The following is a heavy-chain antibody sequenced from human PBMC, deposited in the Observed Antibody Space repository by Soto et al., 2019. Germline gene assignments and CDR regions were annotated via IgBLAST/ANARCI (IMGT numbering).Heavy chain of an antibody. CDR1: GYTVTRYS. CDR2: INPSGGRT. Sequence: SVKTSCKAPGYTVTRYSMHWVRQAPGQGLEWMGIINPSGGRTSYAQKFKGRVTMTRDTSTSTVYMEMSSLRSEDTALYYWASVRAARHSPFEYWGRGTLVTVSA. CDR3: ASVRAARHSPFEY. J-gene: IGHJ4*02. D-gene: IGHD6-6*01. V-gene: IGHV1-46*01.